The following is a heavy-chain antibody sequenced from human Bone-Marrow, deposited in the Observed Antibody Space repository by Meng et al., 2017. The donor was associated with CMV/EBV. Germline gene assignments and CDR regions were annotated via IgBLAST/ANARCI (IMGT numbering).Heavy chain of an antibody. Sequence: ASCSTFAKTSYRWIRQAPGQRLEWVGIINPSGGTAGSAQNFRGRLALTRDTSTSTVYMELSSLRSEDTAVYFCATEPGSVAVEYFDFWGQGSLVTVSS. CDR2: INPSGGTA. V-gene: IGHV1-46*01. D-gene: IGHD1-1*01. CDR3: ATEPGSVAVEYFDF. J-gene: IGHJ4*02. CDR1: CSTFAKTS.